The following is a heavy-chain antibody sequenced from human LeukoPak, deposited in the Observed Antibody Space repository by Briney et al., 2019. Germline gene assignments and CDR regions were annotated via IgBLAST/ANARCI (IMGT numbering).Heavy chain of an antibody. J-gene: IGHJ6*02. CDR1: GFTFSSYA. CDR3: AREDYYYGMDV. CDR2: ISYDGSNK. Sequence: GGSLRLSCAASGFTFSSYAMHWVRQAPGKGLEWVAVISYDGSNKYYADSVKGRFTISRDNSKNTLYLQMNSLRAEDTAVYYCAREDYYYGMDVWGQGTTVTVSS. V-gene: IGHV3-30-3*01.